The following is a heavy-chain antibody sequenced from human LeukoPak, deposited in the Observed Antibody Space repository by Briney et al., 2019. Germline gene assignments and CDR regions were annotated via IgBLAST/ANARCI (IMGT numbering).Heavy chain of an antibody. CDR1: GYSFTSYW. CDR3: ARTYGGNSKIDY. D-gene: IGHD4-23*01. J-gene: IGHJ4*02. CDR2: IYPGDSDT. V-gene: IGHV5-51*01. Sequence: GESLKISCKGFGYSFTSYWIGWVRQMPGKGLECMGIIYPGDSDTIYSPSFQGQVTMSADKSISTAYLQWTSLKASDTAMYYCARTYGGNSKIDYWGRGTLVTVFS.